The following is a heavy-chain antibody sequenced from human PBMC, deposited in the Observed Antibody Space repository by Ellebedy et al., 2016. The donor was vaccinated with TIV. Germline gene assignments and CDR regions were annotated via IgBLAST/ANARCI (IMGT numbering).Heavy chain of an antibody. CDR2: IRYDGSNK. D-gene: IGHD6-13*01. Sequence: PGGSLRLSCAAPGFTFSSYGMHWVRQAPGKGLEWVAFIRYDGSNKYYADSVKGRFTISRDNSKNTLYLQMNRLRAEDKAVYYCAKDRVSSLYGYYFDYWGQGTLVTVSS. CDR1: GFTFSSYG. V-gene: IGHV3-30*02. J-gene: IGHJ4*02. CDR3: AKDRVSSLYGYYFDY.